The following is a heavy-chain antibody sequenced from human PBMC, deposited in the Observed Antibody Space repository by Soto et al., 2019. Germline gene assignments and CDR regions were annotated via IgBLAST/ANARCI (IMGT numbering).Heavy chain of an antibody. CDR2: ILYDGSNE. J-gene: IGHJ6*02. D-gene: IGHD1-1*01. CDR3: AKSRDAYNFYFYYGMDV. Sequence: PGGSLRLSCAASGFTFSNYGMHWVRQTPGKGLEWVALILYDGSNEYYADSVKGRFTISRDNSKNTLYLQVSSLRAEDTAVYYCAKSRDAYNFYFYYGMDVWGQGTSVTVSS. CDR1: GFTFSNYG. V-gene: IGHV3-30*18.